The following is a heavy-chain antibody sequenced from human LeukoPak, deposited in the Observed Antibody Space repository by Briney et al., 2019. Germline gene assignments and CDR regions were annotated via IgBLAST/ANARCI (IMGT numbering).Heavy chain of an antibody. CDR1: GFTLSSYG. V-gene: IGHV3-30*03. D-gene: IGHD6-19*01. Sequence: PGGSLRLSCATSGFTLSSYGMHWVRQAPGKGLDRVAIIAHDGVNKYYTDSVKGRFTISRDNSGNTLFLQMNSLRPEDTAVYYCARDWGASGWYNWFDPWGQGTLVTVSS. CDR2: IAHDGVNK. J-gene: IGHJ5*02. CDR3: ARDWGASGWYNWFDP.